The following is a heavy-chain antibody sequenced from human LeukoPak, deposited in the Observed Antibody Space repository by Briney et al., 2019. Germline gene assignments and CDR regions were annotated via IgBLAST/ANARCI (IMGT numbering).Heavy chain of an antibody. CDR3: ARTDDAFHI. Sequence: SETLSLTCSVSGGSIDNYYWSWIRQPPGKGLEWIGHIFYSGSTNYNPSLKSRVTISLVMSKDRISLKLSSVTTADTAMYYCARTDDAFHIWGHGTTVTVSS. J-gene: IGHJ3*02. V-gene: IGHV4-59*01. CDR1: GGSIDNYY. D-gene: IGHD2-21*02. CDR2: IFYSGST.